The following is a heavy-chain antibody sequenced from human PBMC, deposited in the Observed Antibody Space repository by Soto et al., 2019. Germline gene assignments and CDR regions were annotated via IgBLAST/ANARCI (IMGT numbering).Heavy chain of an antibody. Sequence: GASVKVSCKASGYTFTGYYMHWVRQAPGQGLEWMGWINPNSGGTNYAQKLQGRVTMTTDTSTSTAYMELRSLRSDDTAVYYCAREDPYSYGCDYWGQGTLVTVSS. CDR3: AREDPYSYGCDY. J-gene: IGHJ4*02. D-gene: IGHD5-18*01. CDR2: INPNSGGT. V-gene: IGHV1-2*02. CDR1: GYTFTGYY.